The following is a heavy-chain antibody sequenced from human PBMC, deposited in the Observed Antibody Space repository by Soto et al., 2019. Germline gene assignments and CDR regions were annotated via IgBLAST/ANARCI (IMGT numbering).Heavy chain of an antibody. J-gene: IGHJ3*02. CDR3: ATVLGGLPRAFDI. CDR2: IIPIFGTA. CDR1: GGTFSSYA. Sequence: QVQLVQSGAEVKKPGSSVKVSCKASGGTFSSYAFSWVRQAPGQGLEWMGGIIPIFGTANYAQRFQGRVTITADESTSTVYVELSSLRSEDTAVHYCATVLGGLPRAFDIWGQGTMVTVSS. D-gene: IGHD3-3*01. V-gene: IGHV1-69*01.